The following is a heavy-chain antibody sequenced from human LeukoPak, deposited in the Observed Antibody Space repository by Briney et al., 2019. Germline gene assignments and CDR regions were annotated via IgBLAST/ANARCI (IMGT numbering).Heavy chain of an antibody. CDR2: IKQDGSEK. J-gene: IGHJ6*02. CDR3: ARESYGSGSYSGRYYYYGMDV. CDR1: GFTFSSYW. D-gene: IGHD3-10*01. V-gene: IGHV3-7*01. Sequence: GGSPRLSCAASGFTFSSYWMSWVRQAPGKGLEWVANIKQDGSEKYYVDSVKGRFTISRDNAKNSLYLQMNSLKAEDTAVYYCARESYGSGSYSGRYYYYGMDVWGQGTTVTVSS.